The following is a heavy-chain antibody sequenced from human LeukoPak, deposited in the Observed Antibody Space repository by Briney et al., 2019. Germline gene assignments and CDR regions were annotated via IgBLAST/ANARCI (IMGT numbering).Heavy chain of an antibody. D-gene: IGHD3-22*01. V-gene: IGHV4-34*01. Sequence: PSETLSLTCAVYGGSFSGYYWSWIRQPPGKGLEWIGEINHSGSTNYNPSLKSRVTISVDTSKNQFSLKLSSVTAADTAVYYCARENYYDSSGYWANDAFDIWGQGTMVTVSS. CDR1: GGSFSGYY. J-gene: IGHJ3*02. CDR2: INHSGST. CDR3: ARENYYDSSGYWANDAFDI.